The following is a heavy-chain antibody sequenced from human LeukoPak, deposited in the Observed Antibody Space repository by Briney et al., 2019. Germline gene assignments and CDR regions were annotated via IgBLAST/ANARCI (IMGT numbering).Heavy chain of an antibody. V-gene: IGHV3-48*01. J-gene: IGHJ4*02. CDR2: ISGSSSTI. CDR1: GFTFSSYS. CDR3: ARDRGLYDSSGYYYDGYFDY. D-gene: IGHD3-22*01. Sequence: GGSLRLSCAASGFTFSSYSMNWVRQAPGKGLEWVSYISGSSSTIYYADSVKGRFTISRDNSKNTLYLQMNSLRAEDTAVYYCARDRGLYDSSGYYYDGYFDYWGQGTLVTVSS.